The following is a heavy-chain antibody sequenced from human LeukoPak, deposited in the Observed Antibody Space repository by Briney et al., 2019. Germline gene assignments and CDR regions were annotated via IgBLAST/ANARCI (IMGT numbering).Heavy chain of an antibody. CDR1: GFTFSSYA. Sequence: GGSLRLSCAASGFTFSSYAMSWVRQAPGKGLEWVSAISGSGGSTYYADSVKGRFTISRDNAKNSLYLQMNSLRAEDTAVYYCARGGRKQQLAQDRNDYWGQGTLVTVSS. V-gene: IGHV3-23*01. D-gene: IGHD6-13*01. J-gene: IGHJ4*02. CDR2: ISGSGGST. CDR3: ARGGRKQQLAQDRNDY.